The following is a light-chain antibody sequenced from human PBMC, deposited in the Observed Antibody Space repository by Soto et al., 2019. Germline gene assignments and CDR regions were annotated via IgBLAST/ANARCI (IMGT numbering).Light chain of an antibody. V-gene: IGKV1-39*01. CDR1: QTVSVY. J-gene: IGKJ3*01. CDR3: QQSYSTPFT. Sequence: DIQMTQSPSSLSASVGDRVTITCRARQTVSVYLNWYRQEPGKAPKLLIFSASTLQSGVPPRFSDSGSGTDFTLTISNLQPEDFATYYCQQSYSTPFTFGPGTKVDVK. CDR2: SAS.